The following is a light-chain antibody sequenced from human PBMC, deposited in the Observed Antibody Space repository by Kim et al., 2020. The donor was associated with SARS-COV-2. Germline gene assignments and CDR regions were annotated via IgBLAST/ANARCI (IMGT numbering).Light chain of an antibody. CDR3: QQYNQLPLT. J-gene: IGKJ4*01. CDR1: QSVSSN. Sequence: SVSPGEGAPPPCRASQSVSSNLAWYQQKPGQSPRLLIKGASPRATGIAARFSGSGSGTEFTLTISSLQSEDFAFYYCQQYNQLPLTFGGGTKVEI. V-gene: IGKV3-15*01. CDR2: GAS.